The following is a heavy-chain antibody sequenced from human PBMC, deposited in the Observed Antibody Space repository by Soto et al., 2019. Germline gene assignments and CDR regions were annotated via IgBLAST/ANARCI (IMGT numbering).Heavy chain of an antibody. Sequence: QVQLVQSGAEVKKPGASVKVSCKASGYTFTGYYMHWVRQAPGQGLGWMGWINPNSGGTNYAQKFQGRVTMTRDTSISTAYMELSRLRSDDTAVYYCAREEYSSYYYYYGMDVWGQGTTVTVSS. J-gene: IGHJ6*02. V-gene: IGHV1-2*02. CDR1: GYTFTGYY. CDR3: AREEYSSYYYYYGMDV. CDR2: INPNSGGT. D-gene: IGHD6-6*01.